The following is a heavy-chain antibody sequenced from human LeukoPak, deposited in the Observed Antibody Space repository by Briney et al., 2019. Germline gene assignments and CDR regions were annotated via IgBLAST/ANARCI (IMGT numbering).Heavy chain of an antibody. J-gene: IGHJ4*02. CDR2: IYYSGST. CDR1: GGSISSYY. CDR3: ARSPPPYGTHDY. Sequence: SETLSLTCTVSGGSISSYYWSWIRQPPGQGMEWNGYIYYSGSTNYNPSLKSRVTISVDTSKNQFSLKLSPVTAADTAVYYCARSPPPYGTHDYWGQGTLVTVAS. V-gene: IGHV4-59*08. D-gene: IGHD3-16*01.